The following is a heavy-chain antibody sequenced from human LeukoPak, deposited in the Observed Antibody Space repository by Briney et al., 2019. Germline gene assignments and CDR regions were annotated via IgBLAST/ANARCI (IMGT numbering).Heavy chain of an antibody. J-gene: IGHJ5*02. CDR2: IYPADSDT. CDR1: GYTFTSYW. V-gene: IGHV5-51*01. CDR3: ARHAETGLWFDP. D-gene: IGHD1-1*01. Sequence: GESLKISCKGSGYTFTSYWIAWVRQMPGKGLEWMGIIYPADSDTRYSPSLQGQVTISADKSISTAYLQWSSLKASDTAMYYCARHAETGLWFDPWGQGTLVTVSS.